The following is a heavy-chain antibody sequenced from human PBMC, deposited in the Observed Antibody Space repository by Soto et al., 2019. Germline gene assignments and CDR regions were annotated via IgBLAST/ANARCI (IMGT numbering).Heavy chain of an antibody. CDR2: ISYDGSNK. D-gene: IGHD3-22*01. CDR1: GFTFRSYA. V-gene: IGHV3-30-3*01. Sequence: GGSLRLSCGASGFTFRSYAMHWVRQTPGKGLEWVAVISYDGSNKHYTDSVKGRFSISRDNAKNMLYLQMDSLSSEDTAVYYCVRSMIIVVRLIGLDYWGQGTLVTVSS. CDR3: VRSMIIVVRLIGLDY. J-gene: IGHJ4*02.